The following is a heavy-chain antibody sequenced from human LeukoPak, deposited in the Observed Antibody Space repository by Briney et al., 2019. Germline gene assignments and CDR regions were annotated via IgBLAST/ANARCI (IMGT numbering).Heavy chain of an antibody. D-gene: IGHD1-14*01. CDR3: ARVKVQDHGIYYYGMDV. Sequence: ASVKVSCKASGYTFTSYAIHWVRQAPGQRLEWMGWINAGNGNTKYSQKFQGRVTITGDTSASTACMELSSLRSEDTAVYYCARVKVQDHGIYYYGMDVWGQGTTVTVSS. J-gene: IGHJ6*02. CDR1: GYTFTSYA. V-gene: IGHV1-3*01. CDR2: INAGNGNT.